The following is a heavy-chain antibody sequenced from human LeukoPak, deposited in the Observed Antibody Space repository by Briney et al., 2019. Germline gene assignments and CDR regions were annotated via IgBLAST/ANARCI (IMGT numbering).Heavy chain of an antibody. CDR3: ARGSPVVAATSVQGY. Sequence: PGASVKVSCKASGYIFTGYYIHWVRQAPGQGLEWMGWINPNSGGTNSAQKFQGRVTMTRDTSISTAYMELSSLRSDDTAVYYCARGSPVVAATSVQGYWGQGTLVTVSS. J-gene: IGHJ4*02. CDR2: INPNSGGT. CDR1: GYIFTGYY. V-gene: IGHV1-2*02. D-gene: IGHD2-15*01.